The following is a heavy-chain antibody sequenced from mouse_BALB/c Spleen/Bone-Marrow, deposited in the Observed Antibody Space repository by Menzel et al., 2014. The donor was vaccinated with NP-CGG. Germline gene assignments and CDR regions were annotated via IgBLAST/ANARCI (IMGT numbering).Heavy chain of an antibody. CDR3: TRGDNFITTVVVDFNY. V-gene: IGHV1-15*01. J-gene: IGHJ2*01. CDR2: IDPETGGT. Sequence: VQLQQSGAELVRPGASVTLSCKASGYTFTDYEMHWVKQTPVHSLEWIGAIDPETGGTAYNQKFKGKATLTADKSSSTAYMELRSLTSEDSAVYYCTRGDNFITTVVVDFNYWGQGTTLTVSS. CDR1: GYTFTDYE. D-gene: IGHD1-1*01.